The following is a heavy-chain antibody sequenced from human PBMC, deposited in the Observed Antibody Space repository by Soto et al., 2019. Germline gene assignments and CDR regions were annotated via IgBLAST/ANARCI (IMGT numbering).Heavy chain of an antibody. CDR2: MNPNSGNT. CDR3: ARGPDCGGDCYSFSMDV. J-gene: IGHJ6*02. CDR1: GYTFTSYD. Sequence: ASVKVSCKASGYTFTSYDINWVRQATGQGLEWMGWMNPNSGNTGYAQKFQGRVTMTRNTSISTAYMELSSLRSEDTAVYYCARGPDCGGDCYSFSMDVWGQGTTVTVSS. D-gene: IGHD2-21*02. V-gene: IGHV1-8*01.